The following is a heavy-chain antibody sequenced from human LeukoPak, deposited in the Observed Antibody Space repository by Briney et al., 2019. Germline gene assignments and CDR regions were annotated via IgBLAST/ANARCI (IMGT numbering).Heavy chain of an antibody. J-gene: IGHJ4*02. CDR3: AKDGFIGWYAMGFDY. D-gene: IGHD6-19*01. CDR2: IRYDGSNK. Sequence: GGSLRLSCAASGFTFSSYGMHWVRQAPGKGLEWVAFIRYDGSNKYYADFVKGRFTISRDNSKNTLYLQMNSLRAEDTAVYYCAKDGFIGWYAMGFDYWGQGTLVTVSS. V-gene: IGHV3-30*02. CDR1: GFTFSSYG.